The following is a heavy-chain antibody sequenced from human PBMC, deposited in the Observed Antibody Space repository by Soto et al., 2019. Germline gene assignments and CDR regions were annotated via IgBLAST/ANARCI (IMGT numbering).Heavy chain of an antibody. CDR1: GYTFTSYA. CDR3: ARELGYCTNGVCYGLYNWFDP. V-gene: IGHV1-3*01. J-gene: IGHJ5*02. D-gene: IGHD2-8*01. CDR2: INAGNGNT. Sequence: ASVKVSCKASGYTFTSYAMPWVRQAPGQRLEWMGWINAGNGNTKYSQKFQGRVTITRDTSASTAYMELSSLRSEDTAVYYCARELGYCTNGVCYGLYNWFDPWGQGTLVTAPQ.